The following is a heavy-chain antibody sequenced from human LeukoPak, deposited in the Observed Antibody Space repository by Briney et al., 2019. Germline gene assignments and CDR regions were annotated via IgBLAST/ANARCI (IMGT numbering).Heavy chain of an antibody. D-gene: IGHD2-15*01. CDR1: GGSFSGYY. CDR3: ARGRRCSGGSCSIAY. Sequence: SETLSLTCAVYGGSFSGYYWSWIRQPPGKGLEWIGEINHSGSTNYNPSLKSRVTISVDTSKDQFSLKLSSVTAADTAVYYCARGRRCSGGSCSIAYWGQGTLVTVSS. V-gene: IGHV4-34*01. CDR2: INHSGST. J-gene: IGHJ4*02.